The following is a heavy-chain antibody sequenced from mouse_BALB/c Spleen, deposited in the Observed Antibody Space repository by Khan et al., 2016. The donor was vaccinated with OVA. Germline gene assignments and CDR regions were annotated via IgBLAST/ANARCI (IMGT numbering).Heavy chain of an antibody. V-gene: IGHV3-2*02. D-gene: IGHD2-10*02. CDR3: ARMYGGDFDY. CDR1: GYSITSDYA. CDR2: ISYSGNT. Sequence: EVQLQESGPGLVKPSQSLSLTCTVTGYSITSDYAWNWIRQFPGNKLEWMSYISYSGNTKYNPSLKSRISITRDTSKNQFFLQLNSVTTEDTATYYCARMYGGDFDYWGQGTTLTVSS. J-gene: IGHJ2*01.